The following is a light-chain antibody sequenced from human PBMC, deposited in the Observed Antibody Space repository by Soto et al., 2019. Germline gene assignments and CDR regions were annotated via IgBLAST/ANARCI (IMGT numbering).Light chain of an antibody. CDR1: QSGSNSF. Sequence: EIVLTQSPGTLSLSPGERATLSCRASQSGSNSFLAWYQQKPGQAPRLLIYGASSRATGIPDRFSGSGSGPDFTLTISRLEPEDVAVDYFQQYGSSPLTFGGGTKVEIK. J-gene: IGKJ4*01. V-gene: IGKV3-20*01. CDR3: QQYGSSPLT. CDR2: GAS.